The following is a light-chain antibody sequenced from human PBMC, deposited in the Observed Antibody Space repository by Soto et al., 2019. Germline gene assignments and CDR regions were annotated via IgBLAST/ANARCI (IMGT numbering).Light chain of an antibody. V-gene: IGLV1-44*01. CDR3: AAWDDSLNGNV. CDR2: SDN. J-gene: IGLJ1*01. Sequence: VLTQPPSASGTPGQRVTISCSGSSSNIGSNTVNWYQQLPGTAPKLLIYSDNQRPSGVPDRFSGSKSGTSVSLAISGLQSVDEADYYCAAWDDSLNGNVFGTGTKLTVL. CDR1: SSNIGSNT.